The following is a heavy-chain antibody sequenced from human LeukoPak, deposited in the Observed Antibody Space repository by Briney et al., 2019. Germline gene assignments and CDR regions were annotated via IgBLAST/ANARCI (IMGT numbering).Heavy chain of an antibody. D-gene: IGHD5-12*01. CDR3: ARESGYAVGDF. CDR2: IYSDFRT. Sequence: GGSLRLSCAASGFTFDDYAMHWVRQAPGKGLEWASVIYSDFRTYYADSVKGRFIISKDTSKNTLYLQMNNLRADDTAVYYCARESGYAVGDFWGQGTLVTVSS. J-gene: IGHJ4*02. V-gene: IGHV3-53*01. CDR1: GFTFDDYA.